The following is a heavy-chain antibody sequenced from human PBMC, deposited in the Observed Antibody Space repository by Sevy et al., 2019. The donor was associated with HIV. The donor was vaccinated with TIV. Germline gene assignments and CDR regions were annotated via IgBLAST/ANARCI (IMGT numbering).Heavy chain of an antibody. CDR3: AKDPGFRITMIVVVIKGFDY. CDR2: ISGSGGST. D-gene: IGHD3-22*01. V-gene: IGHV3-23*01. Sequence: GGSLRLSCAASGFTFSGYAMSWVRQAPGKGLEWVSAISGSGGSTNYADSVKGRFTISRDNSKNTLYLQMNSLRAEDTAVYYCAKDPGFRITMIVVVIKGFDYWGQGTLVTVSS. CDR1: GFTFSGYA. J-gene: IGHJ4*02.